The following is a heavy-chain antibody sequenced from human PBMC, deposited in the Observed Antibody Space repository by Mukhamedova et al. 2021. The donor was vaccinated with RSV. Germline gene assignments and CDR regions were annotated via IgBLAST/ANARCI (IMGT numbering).Heavy chain of an antibody. CDR3: AKDWDVDTAKVRLAVFDY. CDR2: ISANSGST. D-gene: IGHD5-18*01. Sequence: RQAPGKGLEWVSGISANSGSTYYADSVKGRFTISRDNFKNTLYLQMNSLRAEDTAVYYCAKDWDVDTAKVRLAVFDYWGQGTLVT. J-gene: IGHJ4*02. V-gene: IGHV3-23*01.